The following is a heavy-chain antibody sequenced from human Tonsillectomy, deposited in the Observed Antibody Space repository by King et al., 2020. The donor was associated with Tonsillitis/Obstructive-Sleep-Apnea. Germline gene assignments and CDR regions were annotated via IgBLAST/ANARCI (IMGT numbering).Heavy chain of an antibody. V-gene: IGHV3-9*01. CDR3: AKDIGAVALWFDP. D-gene: IGHD6-19*01. J-gene: IGHJ5*02. Sequence: VQLVESGGGLVQPGRSLRLSCAASGFTFDDYAMHWVRQAPGKGLEWVSGISWNSGSIGYADSVKGRFTISRDNAKNSLYLQMNSLRAEDTALYYCAKDIGAVALWFDPWGQGTLVTVSS. CDR1: GFTFDDYA. CDR2: ISWNSGSI.